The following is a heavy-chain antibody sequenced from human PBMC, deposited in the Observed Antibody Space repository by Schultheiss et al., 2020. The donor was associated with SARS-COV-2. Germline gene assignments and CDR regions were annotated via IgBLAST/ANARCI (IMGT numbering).Heavy chain of an antibody. CDR2: IYPGDSDT. D-gene: IGHD2-2*01. CDR1: GYSFTSYW. J-gene: IGHJ4*02. CDR3: ARLSVANCSSTSCASYYFDY. V-gene: IGHV5-51*01. Sequence: GGSLRLSCKGSGYSFTSYWIGWVRQMPGKGLEWMGIIYPGDSDTRYSPSFQGQVTISADKSISTAYLQWSSLKASDTAMYYCARLSVANCSSTSCASYYFDYWGQGTLVTVSS.